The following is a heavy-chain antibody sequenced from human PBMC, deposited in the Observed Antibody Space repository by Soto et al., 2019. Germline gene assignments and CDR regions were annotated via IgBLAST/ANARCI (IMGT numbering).Heavy chain of an antibody. CDR3: ARLIFSSRSFDY. V-gene: IGHV4-31*03. Sequence: SETLSLTCTVSGGSISSGGYYWSWIRQHPGKGLEWIGYIYYSGSTYYNPSLKSRVTISVDTSKNQFSLKLSSVTAADTAVYYCARLIFSSRSFDYWGQGTLVTVSS. CDR1: GGSISSGGYY. J-gene: IGHJ4*02. CDR2: IYYSGST. D-gene: IGHD6-13*01.